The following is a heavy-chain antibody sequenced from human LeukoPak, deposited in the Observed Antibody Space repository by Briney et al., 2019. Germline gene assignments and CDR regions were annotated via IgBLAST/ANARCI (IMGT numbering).Heavy chain of an antibody. CDR3: ARGLRGTAGARFDY. CDR2: IYYSGST. D-gene: IGHD1-1*01. V-gene: IGHV4-59*08. Sequence: PSETLSLTCTVSGGSISSYYWSWIRQPPGKGLEWIGYIYYSGSTNYNPSLKSRVTISVDTSKNQFSLKLSSVTAADTAVYYCARGLRGTAGARFDYWGQGTLVTVSS. CDR1: GGSISSYY. J-gene: IGHJ4*02.